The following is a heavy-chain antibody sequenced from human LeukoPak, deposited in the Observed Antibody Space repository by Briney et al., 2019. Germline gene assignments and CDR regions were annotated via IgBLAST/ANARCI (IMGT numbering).Heavy chain of an antibody. Sequence: SETLSLTCAVSSYSISSGYYWGWLRQPPGKGLEWIVSIYHSGVTYYNPSLKSRVTVSVDTSKNQFSLKLSSVTAADTAVYYCARENYYDSSGYSDWGQGTLVTVSS. D-gene: IGHD3-22*01. CDR1: SYSISSGYY. CDR2: IYHSGVT. V-gene: IGHV4-38-2*02. CDR3: ARENYYDSSGYSD. J-gene: IGHJ4*02.